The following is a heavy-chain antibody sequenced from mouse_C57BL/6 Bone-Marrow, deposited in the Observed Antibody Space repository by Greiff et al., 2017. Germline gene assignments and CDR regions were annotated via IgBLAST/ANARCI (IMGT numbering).Heavy chain of an antibody. V-gene: IGHV1-9*01. Sequence: QVQLPQSGAELMKPGASVKLSCKASGYTFTGYWIEWVKQRPGHGLEWIGVIFPGSGSTNYNEKFKGKATFTADTSSNTAYIQLSSLPTEDSALSDDARGPYYCSSRWYFDVWGTGTTVTVSS. CDR2: IFPGSGST. CDR3: ARGPYYCSSRWYFDV. CDR1: GYTFTGYW. D-gene: IGHD1-1*01. J-gene: IGHJ1*03.